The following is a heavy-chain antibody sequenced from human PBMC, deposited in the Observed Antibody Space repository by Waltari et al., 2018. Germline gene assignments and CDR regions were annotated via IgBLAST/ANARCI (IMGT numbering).Heavy chain of an antibody. CDR1: GGSISSGSYY. Sequence: QVQLQESGPGLVKPSQTLSLTCTVSGGSISSGSYYWSWIRQPAGKGLEWIGRIYTSGSTNYNPSLKSRVTISVDTSKNQFSLMLSSVTAADTAVYYCARDPPYYYDSSGYYYGDAFDIWGQGTMVTVSS. J-gene: IGHJ3*02. V-gene: IGHV4-61*02. CDR3: ARDPPYYYDSSGYYYGDAFDI. D-gene: IGHD3-22*01. CDR2: IYTSGST.